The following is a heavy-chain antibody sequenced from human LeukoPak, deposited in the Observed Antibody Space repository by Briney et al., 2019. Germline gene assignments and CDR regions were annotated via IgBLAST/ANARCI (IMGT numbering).Heavy chain of an antibody. CDR2: ISSSGNT. Sequence: PGGSLRLSCAASGFTFSSYTMHWIRQAPGKGLEWIGGISSSGNTYYNPSLKSRITISIDTSKNHFSLKLSSVTAADTAVYYCARLGAGPTYYDFWSGYSSFHFDYWGQGTLVTVSS. D-gene: IGHD3-3*01. J-gene: IGHJ4*02. V-gene: IGHV4-59*05. CDR1: GFTFSSYT. CDR3: ARLGAGPTYYDFWSGYSSFHFDY.